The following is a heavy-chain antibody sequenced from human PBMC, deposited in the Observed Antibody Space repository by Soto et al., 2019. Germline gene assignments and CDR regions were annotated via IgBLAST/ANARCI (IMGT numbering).Heavy chain of an antibody. J-gene: IGHJ5*02. CDR1: GYTFTGYY. V-gene: IGHV1-2*04. CDR2: INPNSGGT. CDR3: ARAYCGYSYGSCSYGSGSYYNVPWFDP. D-gene: IGHD3-10*01. Sequence: GASVKVSCKASGYTFTGYYMHWVRQAPGQGLEWIGWINPNSGGTNYAQKFQGWVTMTRDTSISTAYMELSRLRSDDTAVYYCARAYCGYSYGSCSYGSGSYYNVPWFDPWGQGTLVTVSS.